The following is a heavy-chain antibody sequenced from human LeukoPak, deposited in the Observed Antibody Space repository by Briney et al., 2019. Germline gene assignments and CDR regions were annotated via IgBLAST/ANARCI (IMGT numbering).Heavy chain of an antibody. D-gene: IGHD2-21*01. V-gene: IGHV3-48*01. CDR2: ISSSSSTI. J-gene: IGHJ6*03. CDR3: ARDHIVVVRHYYYYMDV. Sequence: GGSLRLSCAASGLTFSSYSMNWVRQAPGKGLEWDSYISSSSSTIYYADSVKGRFTISRDNAKNSLYLQMNSLRAEDTAVYYCARDHIVVVRHYYYYMDVWGKGTTVTVSS. CDR1: GLTFSSYS.